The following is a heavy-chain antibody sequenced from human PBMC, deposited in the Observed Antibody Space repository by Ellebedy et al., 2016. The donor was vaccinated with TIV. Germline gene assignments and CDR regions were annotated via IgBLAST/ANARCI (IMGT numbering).Heavy chain of an antibody. Sequence: GESLKISCAASGFTFSDYYMSWIRQALGKGLEWVSYISSSSSYTNYADSVKGRFTISRDNSKNSLYLQMNSLRAEDTAVYYCAREGIGSGWYYYGMDVWGQGTTVTVSS. CDR2: ISSSSSYT. CDR1: GFTFSDYY. CDR3: AREGIGSGWYYYGMDV. J-gene: IGHJ6*02. V-gene: IGHV3-11*06. D-gene: IGHD6-19*01.